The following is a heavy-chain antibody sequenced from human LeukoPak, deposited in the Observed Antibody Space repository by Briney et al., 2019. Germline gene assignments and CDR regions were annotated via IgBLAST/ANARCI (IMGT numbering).Heavy chain of an antibody. D-gene: IGHD1-26*01. CDR1: EFSFGGYA. CDR3: AKSFRGYSGSYFDY. CDR2: ISGSGATT. Sequence: GGSLRLSCAASEFSFGGYAMSWVRQAPGKGLEWVSAISGSGATTYYADSVKGRFSISRDNSDNTLYLQINSLSAEDTAVYYCAKSFRGYSGSYFDYWGQGTLVTVSS. J-gene: IGHJ4*02. V-gene: IGHV3-23*01.